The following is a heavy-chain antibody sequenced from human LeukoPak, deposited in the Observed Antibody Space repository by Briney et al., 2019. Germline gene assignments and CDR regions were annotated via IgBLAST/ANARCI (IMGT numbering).Heavy chain of an antibody. CDR3: ARHGDLLSPFQT. Sequence: LETLSLTCTVSGGSISSTSYYWGWIRQPPGKGLEWIGTINYSGSTYYNPSLKSRVTISVDTSKNQISLKLNSVTAADTAMYYCARHGDLLSPFQTWGQGTLVTVSS. CDR2: INYSGST. D-gene: IGHD2-21*02. CDR1: GGSISSTSYY. J-gene: IGHJ5*02. V-gene: IGHV4-39*01.